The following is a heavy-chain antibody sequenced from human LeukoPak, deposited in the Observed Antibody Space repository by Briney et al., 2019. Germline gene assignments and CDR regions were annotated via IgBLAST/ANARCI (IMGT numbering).Heavy chain of an antibody. D-gene: IGHD6-13*01. CDR2: IYRFGNT. CDR3: AGRWQRYFRD. Sequence: PSETLSLTCTVSADSVSSVHWGWLRQPPGKGLEWIGYIYRFGNTDYNPSLMRRVTITLDTSKKQLSLNLTSVTAADKAVYYCAGRWQRYFRDWGQGTLVTVSS. V-gene: IGHV4-4*08. CDR1: ADSVSSVH. J-gene: IGHJ1*01.